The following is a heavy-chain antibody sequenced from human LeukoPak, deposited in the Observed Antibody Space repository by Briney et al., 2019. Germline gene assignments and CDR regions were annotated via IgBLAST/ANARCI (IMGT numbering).Heavy chain of an antibody. D-gene: IGHD6-19*01. CDR3: ARASYSSGWLPSDY. CDR2: IYYSGNT. J-gene: IGHJ4*02. V-gene: IGHV4-59*01. Sequence: SETLSLTCTVSGGSISNYCWSWIRQPPGKGLEWIGYIYYSGNTNYNPSLKSRVTISVDTSKNQFSLKLSSVTAADTAVYYCARASYSSGWLPSDYWGQGTLVTVSS. CDR1: GGSISNYC.